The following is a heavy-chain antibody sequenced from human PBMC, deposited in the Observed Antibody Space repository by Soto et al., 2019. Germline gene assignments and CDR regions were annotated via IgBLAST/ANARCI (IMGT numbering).Heavy chain of an antibody. CDR1: GFTFGDYA. V-gene: IGHV3-49*03. J-gene: IGHJ4*02. Sequence: LRLSCTASGFTFGDYAMSWFRQAPGKGLEWVGFIRSKAYGGTTEYAASVKGRFTISRDDSKSIAYLQMNSLKTEDTAVYYCTRRFYSSSWYSLWGQGTLVTVSS. CDR2: IRSKAYGGTT. CDR3: TRRFYSSSWYSL. D-gene: IGHD6-13*01.